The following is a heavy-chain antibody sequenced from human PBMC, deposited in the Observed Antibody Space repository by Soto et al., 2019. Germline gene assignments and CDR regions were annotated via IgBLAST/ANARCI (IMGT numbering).Heavy chain of an antibody. V-gene: IGHV1-8*01. CDR2: MNPNSGNT. D-gene: IGHD6-19*01. Sequence: QVQLVQSGAEVKKPGASVKVSCKASGYTFTSYDINWVRQATGQGLEWMGWMNPNSGNTGYAQKFQGRGTLTRNTSISTAYMELSSLRSEDTAVYYCARERSSGWYVDYWGQGTLVTVSS. CDR1: GYTFTSYD. J-gene: IGHJ4*02. CDR3: ARERSSGWYVDY.